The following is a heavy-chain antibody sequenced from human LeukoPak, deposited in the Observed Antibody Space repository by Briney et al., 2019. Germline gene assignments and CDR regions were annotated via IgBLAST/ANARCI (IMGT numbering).Heavy chain of an antibody. D-gene: IGHD1-26*01. V-gene: IGHV1-69*06. CDR3: ARDYVGAGVPRFDY. CDR2: IIPIFGTA. Sequence: GASVKVSCKASRGTFSSYAISWVRQAPGQGLEWMGGIIPIFGTANYAQKFQGRVTITADKSTSTAYMELSSLRSEDTAVYYCARDYVGAGVPRFDYWGQGTLVTDSS. CDR1: RGTFSSYA. J-gene: IGHJ4*02.